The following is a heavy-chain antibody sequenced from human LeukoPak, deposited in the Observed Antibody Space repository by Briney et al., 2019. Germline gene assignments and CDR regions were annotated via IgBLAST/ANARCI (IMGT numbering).Heavy chain of an antibody. D-gene: IGHD3-10*01. CDR1: GFPFSDHE. CDR2: ISSSGSDK. Sequence: PGGSLRLSCAASGFPFSDHEMNWVRQAPGKGLEWVSYISSSGSDKYYPDSVKGRFTISRDNAKNSLYLQMNSLRAEDTAVHYCAGRTYGAFAIWGQGTKVTVSS. CDR3: AGRTYGAFAI. V-gene: IGHV3-48*03. J-gene: IGHJ3*02.